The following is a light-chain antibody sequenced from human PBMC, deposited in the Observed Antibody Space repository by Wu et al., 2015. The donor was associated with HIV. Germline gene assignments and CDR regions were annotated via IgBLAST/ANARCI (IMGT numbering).Light chain of an antibody. V-gene: IGKV3-15*01. J-gene: IGKJ4*01. CDR3: HHYNNGGVT. Sequence: EIVMTQSPATLSASPGERATLSCRASQSVSSNLAWYQQKPGQAPRLLIYGASTRATGIPARFSGSGSGTDFTLTISTLQSEDFALYYCHHYNNGGVTFGGGTKVEIK. CDR2: GAS. CDR1: QSVSSN.